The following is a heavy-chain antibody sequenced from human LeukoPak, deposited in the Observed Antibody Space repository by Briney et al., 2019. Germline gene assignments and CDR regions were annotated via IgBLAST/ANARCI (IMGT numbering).Heavy chain of an antibody. Sequence: ASVKVSCKASGYTFSTYAIIWVRQPPGQGLEWMGWISPYNGKTHYAQRLQGRVTMTTDTSTTTAYMEVSSLRSEDTAVYYCARGEVPPHYFDSWGQGTLVTVSS. V-gene: IGHV1-18*01. CDR3: ARGEVPPHYFDS. CDR1: GYTFSTYA. CDR2: ISPYNGKT. J-gene: IGHJ4*02.